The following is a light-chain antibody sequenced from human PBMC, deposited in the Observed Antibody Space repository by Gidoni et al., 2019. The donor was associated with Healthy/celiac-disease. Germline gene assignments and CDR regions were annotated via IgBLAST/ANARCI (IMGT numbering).Light chain of an antibody. CDR3: QQYYSTPYT. J-gene: IGKJ2*01. CDR2: WAS. Sequence: IVMTQSPDSLAVSLGERATINCKSSKSVLYSNSNKNYLAWYQQKPGQPPKLLIYWASTRECGVPDRFSGSGSGTDFTLTISSLQAEDVAVYYCQQYYSTPYTFGQGTKLEIK. CDR1: KSVLYSNSNKNY. V-gene: IGKV4-1*01.